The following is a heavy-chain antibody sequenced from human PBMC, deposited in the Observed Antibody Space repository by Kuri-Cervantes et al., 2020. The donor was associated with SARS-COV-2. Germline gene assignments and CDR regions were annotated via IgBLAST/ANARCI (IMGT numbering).Heavy chain of an antibody. D-gene: IGHD6-19*01. CDR2: IYYSGST. J-gene: IGHJ4*02. Sequence: SETLSLTCTVSGGSISSSSYYWGWLRQPPGKGLEWIGSIYYSGSTYYNPSLKSRVSISVDTSKNQFSLRLSSVTAADTAVYYCARLGSGWPGIDFWGQGTLVTVSS. V-gene: IGHV4-39*07. CDR1: GGSISSSSYY. CDR3: ARLGSGWPGIDF.